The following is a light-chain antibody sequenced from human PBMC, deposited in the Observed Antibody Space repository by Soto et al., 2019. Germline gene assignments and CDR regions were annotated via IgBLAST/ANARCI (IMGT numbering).Light chain of an antibody. CDR1: QSVYNN. CDR2: GAS. CDR3: QQYGTAPYT. V-gene: IGKV3-15*01. Sequence: EIVMTQSPATLSVSPGERATLSCRASQSVYNNLAWYQQKPGQAPRLLIYGASTRATGIPARFSGSGSGTEFTLTISSLQSEDFAVYYCQQYGTAPYTFGQGTTLEYK. J-gene: IGKJ2*01.